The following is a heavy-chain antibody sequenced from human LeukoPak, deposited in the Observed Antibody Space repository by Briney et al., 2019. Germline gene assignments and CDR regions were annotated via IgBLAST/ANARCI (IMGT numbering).Heavy chain of an antibody. D-gene: IGHD3-10*01. CDR1: GYTFTGYY. Sequence: ASVKVSCKASGYTFTGYYMHWVRQAPGQGLEGMGWINPNSGGTNYAQKFQGRVTMTRDTSISTAYMELSRLRSDDTAVYYCARSGGPRSTMVRGVITSGNWFDPWGQGTLVTVSS. CDR2: INPNSGGT. J-gene: IGHJ5*02. CDR3: ARSGGPRSTMVRGVITSGNWFDP. V-gene: IGHV1-2*02.